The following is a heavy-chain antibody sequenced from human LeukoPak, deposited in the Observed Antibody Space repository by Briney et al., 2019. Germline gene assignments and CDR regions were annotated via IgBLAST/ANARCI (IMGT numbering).Heavy chain of an antibody. J-gene: IGHJ4*02. CDR1: GESFSGYY. Sequence: PSETLSLTCAVYGESFSGYYWSWIRQPPGKGLEWIGEINHSGSTNYNPSLKSRVTISVDTSKNQFSLKLSSVTAADTAVYYCARSEYCSGGSCHQPFDYWGQGTLVTVSS. V-gene: IGHV4-34*01. CDR3: ARSEYCSGGSCHQPFDY. CDR2: INHSGST. D-gene: IGHD2-15*01.